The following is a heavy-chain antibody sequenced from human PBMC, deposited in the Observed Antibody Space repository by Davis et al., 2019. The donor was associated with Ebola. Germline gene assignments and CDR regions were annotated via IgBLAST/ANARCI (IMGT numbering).Heavy chain of an antibody. J-gene: IGHJ4*02. Sequence: GESLKISCAASGFTFADYAMHWVRQAPGKGLEWVSLISADGGSTYFADSVKGRFTISRDNSKNSLYLQMNSLRTEDTALYYCAKEKYGDYDYWGQGTLVTVSS. V-gene: IGHV3-43*02. CDR2: ISADGGST. CDR1: GFTFADYA. D-gene: IGHD4-17*01. CDR3: AKEKYGDYDY.